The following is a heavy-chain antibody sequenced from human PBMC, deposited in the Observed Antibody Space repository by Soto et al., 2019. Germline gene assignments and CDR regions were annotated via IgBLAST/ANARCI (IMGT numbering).Heavy chain of an antibody. CDR1: AVSLSTSGMC. Sequence: GATLVSASQRLTLTCTVSAVSLSTSGMCVSWIRQPPGKALEWLALIDWGDEKYYSTSLKTRLTISKDTSKNQVVLTMTNMDPVGTATYYCARIRNTRGSGWYYFDYWGQGTPVTVSS. CDR3: ARIRNTRGSGWYYFDY. V-gene: IGHV2-70*01. CDR2: IDWGDEK. D-gene: IGHD6-19*01. J-gene: IGHJ4*02.